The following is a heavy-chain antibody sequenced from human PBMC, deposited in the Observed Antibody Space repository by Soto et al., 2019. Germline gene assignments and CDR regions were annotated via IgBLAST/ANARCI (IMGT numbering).Heavy chain of an antibody. CDR2: INHSGST. V-gene: IGHV4-34*01. CDR3: ARGPGTL. J-gene: IGHJ4*02. D-gene: IGHD1-1*01. Sequence: NPSETLSLTCAVYGGSFSGYYWSWIRQPPGKGLEWIGEINHSGSTNYNPSLKSRVTISVDTSKNQFSLKLSSVTAADTAVYYCARGPGTLWGQGTLVTVSS. CDR1: GGSFSGYY.